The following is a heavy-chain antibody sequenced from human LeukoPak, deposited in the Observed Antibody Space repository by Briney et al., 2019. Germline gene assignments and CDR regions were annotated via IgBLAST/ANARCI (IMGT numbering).Heavy chain of an antibody. CDR1: GFTFSSYA. CDR3: ARPKPFCTNGVCSHQAYYYYYMDV. Sequence: GGSLRLSCAASGFTFSSYAMSWVRQAPGKGLEWVSAISGSGGSTYYADSVKGRFTISRDNSKNTLYLQMNSLRAEDTAVYYCARPKPFCTNGVCSHQAYYYYYMDVWGKGTTATVSS. D-gene: IGHD2-8*01. V-gene: IGHV3-23*01. J-gene: IGHJ6*03. CDR2: ISGSGGST.